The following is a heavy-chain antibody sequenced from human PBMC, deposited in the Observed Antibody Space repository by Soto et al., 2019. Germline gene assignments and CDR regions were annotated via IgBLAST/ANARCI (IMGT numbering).Heavy chain of an antibody. D-gene: IGHD6-19*01. V-gene: IGHV3-48*01. J-gene: IGHJ4*02. CDR1: GFTFSSYS. CDR3: ARDHVSSGSLVDY. Sequence: PGGSLRLSCAASGFTFSSYSMNWVRQAPGKGLEWVSYISYSSNSIYYADSVKGRFTISRDNAKNSVYLQMNSLRAEDTAVYYCARDHVSSGSLVDYWGQGTLVTVS. CDR2: ISYSSNSI.